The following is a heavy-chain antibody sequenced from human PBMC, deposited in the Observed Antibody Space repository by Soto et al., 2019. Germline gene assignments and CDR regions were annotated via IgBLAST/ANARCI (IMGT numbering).Heavy chain of an antibody. CDR1: GACISSYH. Sequence: HVQLQESRPGLVKPSEPLSLTCTVSGACISSYHWSWLRQTPGKGLEWIGYIYYSVSANYNPSLKGRVTFSVDTSKNQVSLKLSSVTAADTGVYYCAAAVPAEYVFPYYYMDVWGKGTTVTVSS. V-gene: IGHV4-59*01. J-gene: IGHJ6*03. D-gene: IGHD3-16*01. CDR3: AAAVPAEYVFPYYYMDV. CDR2: IYYSVSA.